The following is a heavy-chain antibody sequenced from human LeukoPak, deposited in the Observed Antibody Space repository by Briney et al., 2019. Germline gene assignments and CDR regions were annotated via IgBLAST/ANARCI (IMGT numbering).Heavy chain of an antibody. CDR2: ISGSGDGA. CDR3: AKGYIQLWWFDY. Sequence: GGSLRLSCAAAGFTFSTYAMSWVRQAPGKGLQWVSLISGSGDGAHYADSVKGRFTISRDNSKNTVYLQMTTLRAEDTAVYYCAKGYIQLWWFDYWGQGTLVTVSS. V-gene: IGHV3-23*01. D-gene: IGHD2-21*01. CDR1: GFTFSTYA. J-gene: IGHJ4*02.